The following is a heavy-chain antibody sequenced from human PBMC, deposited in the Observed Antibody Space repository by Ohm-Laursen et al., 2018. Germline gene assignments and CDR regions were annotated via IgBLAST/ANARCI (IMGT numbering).Heavy chain of an antibody. CDR3: VAFRGYCSSTSCYGRFDP. V-gene: IGHV4-59*12. Sequence: SQTLSLTCTVSGGSISSYYWSWIRQPPGKGLEWIGYIYYSGSTNYNPSLKSRVTISVDTSKNQFSLKLSSVTAADTAVYYCVAFRGYCSSTSCYGRFDPWGQGTLVTVSS. J-gene: IGHJ5*02. D-gene: IGHD2-2*01. CDR2: IYYSGST. CDR1: GGSISSYY.